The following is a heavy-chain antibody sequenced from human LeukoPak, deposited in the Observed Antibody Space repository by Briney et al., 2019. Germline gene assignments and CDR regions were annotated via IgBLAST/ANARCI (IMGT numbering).Heavy chain of an antibody. D-gene: IGHD1-1*01. CDR2: IHSDGSST. CDR3: ARGNAHAFDI. V-gene: IGHV3-74*01. CDR1: GFTFSNYW. Sequence: GGSLRLSCAASGFTFSNYWMHWVRQAPGKGLVRVSRIHSDGSSTTSADSVKGRFTISRDNAENTLYLQMNSLRAEDTAVYFCARGNAHAFDIWGQGTMVTVSS. J-gene: IGHJ3*02.